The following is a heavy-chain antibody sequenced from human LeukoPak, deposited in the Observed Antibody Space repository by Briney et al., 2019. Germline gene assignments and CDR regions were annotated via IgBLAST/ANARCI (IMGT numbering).Heavy chain of an antibody. Sequence: SETLSLTCSVSGYSISSGYYWGWIRQPPGKGLEWIGNIYHSGSTYYNSSLKSRVTISVDTSKNQFSLKLSSVTAADTAAYYCARLGNYYGSGSSFDYWGQGTLVTVSS. J-gene: IGHJ4*02. CDR2: IYHSGST. V-gene: IGHV4-38-2*02. CDR1: GYSISSGYY. D-gene: IGHD3-10*01. CDR3: ARLGNYYGSGSSFDY.